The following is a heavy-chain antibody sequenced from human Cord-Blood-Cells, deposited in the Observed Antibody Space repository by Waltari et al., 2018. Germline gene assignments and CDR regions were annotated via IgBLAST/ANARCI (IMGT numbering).Heavy chain of an antibody. Sequence: QVQLVESGGGVVQPGRSLRLSCEASGFTFSSYGRPWVRQAPGKGLEWVAVIWYDGSNKYYADSVKGRFTISRDNSKNTLYLQMNSLRAEDTAMYYCAKEVVRGSYYDYWGQGTLVTVSS. J-gene: IGHJ4*02. V-gene: IGHV3-30*18. CDR2: IWYDGSNK. CDR3: AKEVVRGSYYDY. D-gene: IGHD3-10*01. CDR1: GFTFSSYG.